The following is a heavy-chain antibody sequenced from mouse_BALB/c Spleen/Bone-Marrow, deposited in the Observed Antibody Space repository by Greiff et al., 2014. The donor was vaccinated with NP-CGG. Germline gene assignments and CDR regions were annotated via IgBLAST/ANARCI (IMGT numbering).Heavy chain of an antibody. CDR2: IDPANGDT. CDR3: TRSSFYYGSSYWYFDV. V-gene: IGHV14-3*02. Sequence: VQLQQSGSELVKPGASVKLSCAASGFNIKDTYMHWVKQRPEQSLEWIGRIDPANGDTKYDPKFQGKATITADTSSNTAYLQLSSLTSEDTAVYYCTRSSFYYGSSYWYFDVWGAGTTVTVSS. D-gene: IGHD1-1*01. CDR1: GFNIKDTY. J-gene: IGHJ1*01.